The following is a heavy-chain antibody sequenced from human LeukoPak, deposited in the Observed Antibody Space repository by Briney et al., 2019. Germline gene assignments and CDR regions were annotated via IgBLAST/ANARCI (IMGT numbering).Heavy chain of an antibody. CDR3: AKDHLTHGDQLRLHF. V-gene: IGHV3-30*18. J-gene: IGHJ4*02. CDR2: MSYDGSIE. CDR1: GFSIDYYG. Sequence: PGGSLRLSCIASGFSIDYYGMHWVRQAPGKGLEWVALMSYDGSIETYADSVKGRFTISRDNSKNTLYLQMKSLRNEDTAVYYCAKDHLTHGDQLRLHFWGQGSLVTVSS. D-gene: IGHD3-10*01.